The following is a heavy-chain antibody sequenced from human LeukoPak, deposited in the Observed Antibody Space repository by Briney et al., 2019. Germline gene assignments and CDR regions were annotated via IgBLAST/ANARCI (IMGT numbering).Heavy chain of an antibody. J-gene: IGHJ4*02. V-gene: IGHV3-49*04. CDR3: TKGWGDY. D-gene: IGHD6-19*01. Sequence: QPGGSLRLSCAASGFTFSSYAMSWVRQAPGKGLELVGFIRSEAYGGTTEYVASVKGRFTISRDDSESLAYLQMTSLKIEDTAVYYCTKGWGDYWGRGTLVTVSS. CDR1: GFTFSSYA. CDR2: IRSEAYGGTT.